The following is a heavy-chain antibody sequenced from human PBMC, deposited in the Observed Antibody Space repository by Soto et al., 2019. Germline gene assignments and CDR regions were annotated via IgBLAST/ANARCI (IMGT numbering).Heavy chain of an antibody. D-gene: IGHD3-3*01. J-gene: IGHJ5*02. Sequence: KPSETLSLTCTVSGGSISSSSYYWGWIRQPPGKGLEWIGSIYYSGSTYYNPSLKSRVTISVDTSKNQFSLKLSSVTAADTAVYYCARHDNPALRFLGWFFYGWLDPWGQETLVTVSS. V-gene: IGHV4-39*01. CDR3: ARHDNPALRFLGWFFYGWLDP. CDR2: IYYSGST. CDR1: GGSISSSSYY.